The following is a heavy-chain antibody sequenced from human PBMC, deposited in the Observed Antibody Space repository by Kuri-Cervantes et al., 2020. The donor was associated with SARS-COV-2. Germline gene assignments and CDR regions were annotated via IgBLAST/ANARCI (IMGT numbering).Heavy chain of an antibody. CDR1: GYSFSSYW. D-gene: IGHD3-3*01. CDR3: ARLLFWSGFVDS. V-gene: IGHV5-51*01. Sequence: GESLKISCQGSGYSFSSYWIGWVRQMPGKGLEWMGIIYPADPETRYSPSFQGQVTVSADKSTTTAYLQWSSLKASDTAMYYCARLLFWSGFVDSWGQGTLVTVSS. J-gene: IGHJ4*02. CDR2: IYPADPET.